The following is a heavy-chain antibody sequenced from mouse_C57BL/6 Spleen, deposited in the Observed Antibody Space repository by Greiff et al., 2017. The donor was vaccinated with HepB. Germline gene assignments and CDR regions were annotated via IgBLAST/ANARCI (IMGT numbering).Heavy chain of an antibody. J-gene: IGHJ2*01. CDR1: GFTFSSYA. Sequence: EVQRVESGGGLVKPGGSLKLSCAASGFTFSSYAMSWVRQTPEKRLEWVATISDGGSYTYYPDNVKGRFTISRDNAKNNLYLQMSHLKSEDTAMYYCARDYYGSSYLYYFDYWGQGTTLTVSS. CDR3: ARDYYGSSYLYYFDY. D-gene: IGHD1-1*01. CDR2: ISDGGSYT. V-gene: IGHV5-4*01.